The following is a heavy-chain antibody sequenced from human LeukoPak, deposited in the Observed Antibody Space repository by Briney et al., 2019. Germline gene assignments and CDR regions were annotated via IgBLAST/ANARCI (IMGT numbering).Heavy chain of an antibody. V-gene: IGHV3-13*01. Sequence: GGSLRLSCAASGFTFSSYDMHWVRHATGKGLEWVSAIGTAGDTYYPGSVKGRFTISRENAKNSLYLQMNSLRAEDTAVYYCARSIVGAPGAFDIWGQGTMVTVSS. CDR2: IGTAGDT. J-gene: IGHJ3*02. CDR3: ARSIVGAPGAFDI. D-gene: IGHD1-26*01. CDR1: GFTFSSYD.